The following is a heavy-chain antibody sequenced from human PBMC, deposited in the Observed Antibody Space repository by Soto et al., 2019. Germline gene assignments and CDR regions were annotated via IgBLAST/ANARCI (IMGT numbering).Heavy chain of an antibody. Sequence: PGESLKISCKGSGYSVTSYLINWVRQMPGKGLEWMGRIDPSDSYINYSPSFQGHVTISADKSISTAYLQWSSLKASDTAMYYCASRDSGGVGAFDIWGQGTMVT. D-gene: IGHD5-12*01. J-gene: IGHJ3*02. CDR3: ASRDSGGVGAFDI. V-gene: IGHV5-10-1*01. CDR2: IDPSDSYI. CDR1: GYSVTSYL.